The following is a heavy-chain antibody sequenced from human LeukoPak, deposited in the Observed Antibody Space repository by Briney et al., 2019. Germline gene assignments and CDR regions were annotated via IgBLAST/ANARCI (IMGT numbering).Heavy chain of an antibody. Sequence: PGGSPRLSCAASGFTFGSCSMNWVRQAPGKGLEWVSSISTTGNYIYYADSVKGRFTISRDNAKNSLYLQMNSLRADDTAVYYCARPSVLGPNTDYWGQGTLVTVSS. CDR1: GFTFGSCS. CDR2: ISTTGNYI. J-gene: IGHJ4*02. CDR3: ARPSVLGPNTDY. V-gene: IGHV3-21*01. D-gene: IGHD4/OR15-4a*01.